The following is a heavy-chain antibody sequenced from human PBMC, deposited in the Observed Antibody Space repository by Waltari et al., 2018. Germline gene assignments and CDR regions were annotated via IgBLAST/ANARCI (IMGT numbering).Heavy chain of an antibody. CDR2: TYHSGRT. J-gene: IGHJ4*02. V-gene: IGHV4-38-2*01. D-gene: IGHD3-10*01. CDR1: GYSISSGYY. Sequence: QVQLQESGPGLVKPSETLSLTCAVSGYSISSGYYWGWIRQPPGKGLEWIGSTYHSGRTYYNPSLKSRVTISVDTSKNQFSLKLSSVTAADTAVYYCARVQLYYGSGSYFDYWGQGTLVTVSS. CDR3: ARVQLYYGSGSYFDY.